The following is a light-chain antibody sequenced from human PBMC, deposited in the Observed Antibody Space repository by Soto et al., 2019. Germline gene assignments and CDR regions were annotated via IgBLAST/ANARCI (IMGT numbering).Light chain of an antibody. V-gene: IGKV3-11*01. CDR3: QQRSNWPIT. CDR2: DAS. CDR1: QSVRSN. Sequence: EIVMTQSPATLSVSPGEIVTLSFSASQSVRSNLAWYQQKPGQAPRLLIYDASNRATGIPARFSGSGSGTDFTLTISSLEPEDFAVYYCQQRSNWPITFGQGTRLEIK. J-gene: IGKJ5*01.